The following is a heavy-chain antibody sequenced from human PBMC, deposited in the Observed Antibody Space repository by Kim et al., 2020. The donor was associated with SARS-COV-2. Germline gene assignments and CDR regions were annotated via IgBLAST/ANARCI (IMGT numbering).Heavy chain of an antibody. J-gene: IGHJ4*01. Sequence: GGSLRLSCAASGFTFSSYAMSWVRQAPGKGLEWVSVIYSGGSSTYYADSVKGPFTISRDNSKNTLYLQMNSLRAEDTAVYYCAKDPAEYCGGDCYFYWG. D-gene: IGHD2-21*02. CDR1: GFTFSSYA. V-gene: IGHV3-23*03. CDR3: AKDPAEYCGGDCYFY. CDR2: IYSGGSST.